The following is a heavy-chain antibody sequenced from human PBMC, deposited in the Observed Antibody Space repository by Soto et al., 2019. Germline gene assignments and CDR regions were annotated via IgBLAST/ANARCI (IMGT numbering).Heavy chain of an antibody. CDR1: GFTFSSFA. D-gene: IGHD6-13*01. CDR3: ARGFSAGKGSPPDF. J-gene: IGHJ4*02. CDR2: ISGSGGST. V-gene: IGHV3-23*01. Sequence: PVGSLRLSCAASGFTFSSFAMSWVRQAPGKGLDWVSAISGSGGSTYSADSVKGRFTISRDNSKNTLYLQMSSLRAEDTAVYYCARGFSAGKGSPPDFRGQRYLVTVYS.